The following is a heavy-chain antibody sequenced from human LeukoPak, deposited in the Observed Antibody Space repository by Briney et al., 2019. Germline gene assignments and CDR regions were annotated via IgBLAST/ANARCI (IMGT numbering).Heavy chain of an antibody. V-gene: IGHV3-7*01. Sequence: GGSLRLSCAASGFTFSSYWMSWVRQAPGKGLEWVANIKQDGSEKYYVDSVKGRFTISRDNAKNSLYLQMNSLRAEDTAVYYCARDEEPDYYDSSGYPFSQHWGQGTLVTVSS. D-gene: IGHD3-22*01. J-gene: IGHJ1*01. CDR3: ARDEEPDYYDSSGYPFSQH. CDR2: IKQDGSEK. CDR1: GFTFSSYW.